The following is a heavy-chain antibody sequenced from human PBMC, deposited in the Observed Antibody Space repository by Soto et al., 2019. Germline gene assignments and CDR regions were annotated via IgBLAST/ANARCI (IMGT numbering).Heavy chain of an antibody. CDR2: ISYDGSNK. CDR1: GFTFSSYA. V-gene: IGHV3-30-3*01. D-gene: IGHD2-21*02. J-gene: IGHJ3*02. Sequence: QVQLVESGGGVVQPGRSLRLSCAASGFTFSSYAMHWVRQAPGKGLEWVAVISYDGSNKYYADSVKGRFTISRDNSKNTLYLQMNSLRAEDTAVYYCARARGNCALDDAFDIWGQGTMVTVSS. CDR3: ARARGNCALDDAFDI.